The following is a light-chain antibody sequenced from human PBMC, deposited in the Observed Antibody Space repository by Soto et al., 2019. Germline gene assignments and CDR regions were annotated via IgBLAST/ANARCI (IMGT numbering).Light chain of an antibody. Sequence: EIVLTQSPGTLSLSPGERATLSCRASQSVSSSYLAWYQQKPGQAPRLLMYGASSRATGIPDRFSGSGSGTDFTLTTSRLEPEDFAVYYCQQYGNSPLMYTFGQGTKLEIK. CDR3: QQYGNSPLMYT. V-gene: IGKV3-20*01. J-gene: IGKJ2*01. CDR1: QSVSSSY. CDR2: GAS.